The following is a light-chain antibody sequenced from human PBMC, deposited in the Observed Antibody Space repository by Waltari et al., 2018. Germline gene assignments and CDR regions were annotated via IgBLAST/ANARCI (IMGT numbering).Light chain of an antibody. CDR2: AAS. CDR3: QQFNASPRT. CDR1: QSFGSW. Sequence: DIQMTQSPSTLSASVGDRVTITCRASQSFGSWLAWYQQKPGKAPKLLIYAASTLQSGVSSRFSGSGSGTDFTLTINSLQPEDIATYYCQQFNASPRTFGQGTNVEIK. J-gene: IGKJ1*01. V-gene: IGKV1-5*01.